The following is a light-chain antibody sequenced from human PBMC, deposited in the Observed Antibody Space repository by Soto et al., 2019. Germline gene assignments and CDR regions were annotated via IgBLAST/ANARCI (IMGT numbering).Light chain of an antibody. J-gene: IGKJ2*01. CDR2: DTT. Sequence: ETLLTQSPGTLSLSPGERATLSCRASQSVSNYLAWFQQKPGQAPRLLIFDTTNRAPGTPARFSVSGSVTDFTLTISSLEPEDFAVYYCQQRRNLPYTFGQGTKLEIK. CDR3: QQRRNLPYT. V-gene: IGKV3-11*01. CDR1: QSVSNY.